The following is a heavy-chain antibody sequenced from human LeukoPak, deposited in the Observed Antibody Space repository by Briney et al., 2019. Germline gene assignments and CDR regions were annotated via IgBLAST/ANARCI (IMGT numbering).Heavy chain of an antibody. CDR3: AGRWFRGRYCFDY. V-gene: IGHV1-69*13. CDR2: IIPIFGTA. Sequence: SVKVSCKASGGTFSSYAISWVRQAPGQVLEWMGGIIPIFGTANYAQKFQGRVTITADESTSTAYMELSSLRSEDTAVYYCAGRWFRGRYCFDYWGQGTLVTVSS. J-gene: IGHJ4*02. D-gene: IGHD2-15*01. CDR1: GGTFSSYA.